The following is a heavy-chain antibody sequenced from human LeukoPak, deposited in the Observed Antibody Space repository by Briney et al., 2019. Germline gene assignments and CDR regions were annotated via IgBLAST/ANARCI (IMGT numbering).Heavy chain of an antibody. V-gene: IGHV4-59*01. Sequence: SETLSLTCTVSGGSISSYYWSWIRQPPGKGLEWIGYIYYSGSTNYNPSLKSRVTISVDTSKNQFSLKLSSVTTADTAVYYCARVGLVVPAAMDYWGQGTLVTVSS. J-gene: IGHJ4*02. CDR2: IYYSGST. D-gene: IGHD2-2*01. CDR3: ARVGLVVPAAMDY. CDR1: GGSISSYY.